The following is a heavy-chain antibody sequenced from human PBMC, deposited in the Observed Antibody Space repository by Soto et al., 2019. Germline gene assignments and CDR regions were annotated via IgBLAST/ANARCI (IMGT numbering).Heavy chain of an antibody. Sequence: QVQLVESGGGVVQPGRSLRLSCVASGFTFSNYGMHWVRQAPGKGLEWVAVISHDGSNKYYADSVKGRFTVSRDNSENTLYLQMNSQRAEDTGVYYCGKPLARFGELRPLDYWGQGTQVTVSS. CDR3: GKPLARFGELRPLDY. V-gene: IGHV3-30*18. CDR2: ISHDGSNK. CDR1: GFTFSNYG. D-gene: IGHD3-10*01. J-gene: IGHJ4*02.